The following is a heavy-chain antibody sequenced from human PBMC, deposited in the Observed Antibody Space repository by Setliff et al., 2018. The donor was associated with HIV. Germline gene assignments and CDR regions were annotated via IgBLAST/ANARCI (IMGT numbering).Heavy chain of an antibody. CDR2: IYYTGSA. V-gene: IGHV4-39*07. CDR1: GDSLRSTNSY. Sequence: SETLSLTCTVSGDSLRSTNSYWGWIRQPPGKALEWIGTIYYTGSAFYNPSLKSRVTMSVDTSKSQFSLGLTLVTVADTAIYYCARVQRGRGYSHGHWYFDLWGRGTLVTVSS. CDR3: ARVQRGRGYSHGHWYFDL. J-gene: IGHJ2*01. D-gene: IGHD5-18*01.